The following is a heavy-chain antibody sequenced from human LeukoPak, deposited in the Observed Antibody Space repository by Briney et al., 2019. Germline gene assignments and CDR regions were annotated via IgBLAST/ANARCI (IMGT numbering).Heavy chain of an antibody. J-gene: IGHJ5*02. CDR1: GYTFTGYY. V-gene: IGHV1-2*04. CDR2: INPNSGGT. CDR3: AGDGYSYGWPSGFDP. D-gene: IGHD5-18*01. Sequence: EASVKVSCKASGYTFTGYYMHWVRQAPGQGLEWMGWINPNSGGTNYAQKFQGWVTMTRDTSISTAYMELSRLRSDDTAVYYCAGDGYSYGWPSGFDPWGQGTLVTVSS.